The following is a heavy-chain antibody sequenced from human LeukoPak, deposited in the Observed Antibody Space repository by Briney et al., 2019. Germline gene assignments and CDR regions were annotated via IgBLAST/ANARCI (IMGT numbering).Heavy chain of an antibody. V-gene: IGHV4-59*01. CDR1: GGSITSYY. Sequence: TSETLSLTCTVSGGSITSYYWSWIRQPPGKGLEGMGYIYYSGSTNYNPSLKSRVTISVDTSKNQFSLKLSSVTAADTAVYYCARVAAAGTGWFDPWGQGTLVTVSS. J-gene: IGHJ5*02. CDR3: ARVAAAGTGWFDP. CDR2: IYYSGST. D-gene: IGHD6-13*01.